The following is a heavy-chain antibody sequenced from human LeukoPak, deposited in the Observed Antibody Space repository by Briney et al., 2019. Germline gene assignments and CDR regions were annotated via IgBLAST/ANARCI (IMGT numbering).Heavy chain of an antibody. CDR1: GGSISSYY. CDR3: ARAFQPFEHYYDSSGYTAFDI. J-gene: IGHJ3*02. Sequence: SETLSLTRTVSGGSISSYYWSWIRQPPGKGLEWVGYIYYRGSTNYNPSLKSRVTISVDTSKNQFSLKLSSVTAADTAVYYCARAFQPFEHYYDSSGYTAFDIWGQGTMVTVSS. D-gene: IGHD3-22*01. V-gene: IGHV4-59*01. CDR2: IYYRGST.